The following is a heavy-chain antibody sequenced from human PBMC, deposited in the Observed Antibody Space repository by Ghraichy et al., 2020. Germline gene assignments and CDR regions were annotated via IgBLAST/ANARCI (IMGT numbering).Heavy chain of an antibody. D-gene: IGHD6-13*01. V-gene: IGHV3-30*04. J-gene: IGHJ6*02. CDR3: ARDRIAAAGWDMFSSGYFQRYYYYGMDV. CDR2: ISYDGSNK. Sequence: GGSLRLSCVASGFTFSSYAMHWVRQAPGKGLEWVAVISYDGSNKYYADSVKGRFTISRDNSKNTLYLQMNSLRAEDTAVYYCARDRIAAAGWDMFSSGYFQRYYYYGMDVWGQGTTVTVSS. CDR1: GFTFSSYA.